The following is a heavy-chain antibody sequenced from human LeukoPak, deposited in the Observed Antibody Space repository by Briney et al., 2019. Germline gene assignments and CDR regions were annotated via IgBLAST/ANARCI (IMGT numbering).Heavy chain of an antibody. J-gene: IGHJ4*02. CDR2: INPSGGST. CDR1: GYTFTSYD. V-gene: IGHV1-46*03. CDR3: AAGYSSGWPYY. D-gene: IGHD6-19*01. Sequence: ASVKVSCKASGYTFTSYDINWVRQATGQGLEWMGIINPSGGSTNYAQKFQGRVTMTRDMSTSTVYMELSSLRSEDTAVYYCAAGYSSGWPYYWGQGTLVTVSS.